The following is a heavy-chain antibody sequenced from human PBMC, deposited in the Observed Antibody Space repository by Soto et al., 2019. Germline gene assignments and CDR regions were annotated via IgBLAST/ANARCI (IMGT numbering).Heavy chain of an antibody. D-gene: IGHD4-17*01. V-gene: IGHV3-30*18. CDR1: GFTFSSYG. J-gene: IGHJ6*02. CDR2: ISYDGSNK. Sequence: QVQLVESGGGVVQPGRSLRLSCAASGFTFSSYGMHWVRQAPGKGLEWLAVISYDGSNKYYADAVKGRFTISRDNSKNTLYLQMNSLRAEDTAVYYCAKDHGAYLGYYGMDVWGQGTTVTVSS. CDR3: AKDHGAYLGYYGMDV.